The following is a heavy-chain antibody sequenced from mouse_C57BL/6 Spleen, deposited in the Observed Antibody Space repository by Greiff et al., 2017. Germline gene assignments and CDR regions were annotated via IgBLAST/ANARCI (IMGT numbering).Heavy chain of an antibody. D-gene: IGHD1-1*01. V-gene: IGHV5-17*01. CDR1: GFTFSDYG. J-gene: IGHJ3*01. Sequence: EVQGVESGGGLVKPGGSLKLSCAASGFTFSDYGMHWVRQAPEKGLEWVAYISSGSSTIYYADTVKGRFPLSRDNANNALFLQMTSLSSEDTAMYYCANYGSSSWFAYWGQGTLVTVSA. CDR2: ISSGSSTI. CDR3: ANYGSSSWFAY.